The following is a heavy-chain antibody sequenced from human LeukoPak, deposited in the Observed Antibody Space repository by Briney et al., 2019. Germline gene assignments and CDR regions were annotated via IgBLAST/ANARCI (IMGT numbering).Heavy chain of an antibody. J-gene: IGHJ4*02. CDR1: GGSISSYY. CDR2: IYYSGGT. V-gene: IGHV4-59*01. Sequence: PSETLSLTCTVSGGSISSYYWSWIRQPPGKGLEWIGYIYYSGGTNYNPSLKSRVTISVDTSKNQFSLKLSSVTAADTAVYYCACSIAAAGAPVDYWGQGTLVTVSS. D-gene: IGHD6-13*01. CDR3: ACSIAAAGAPVDY.